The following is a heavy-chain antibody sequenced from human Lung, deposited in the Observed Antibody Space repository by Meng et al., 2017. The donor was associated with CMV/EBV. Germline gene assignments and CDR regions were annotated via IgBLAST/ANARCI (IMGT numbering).Heavy chain of an antibody. Sequence: LKSSCKASGYIFTSPWIGWVLQMPGKGLEWMGIIYPGDSDTRYSPSFEGQVIISADKSISTAYLQWSSLKASDTAVYYCARSSYFDYWGQGTLVTVSS. CDR1: GYIFTSPW. CDR3: ARSSYFDY. D-gene: IGHD3-10*01. CDR2: IYPGDSDT. J-gene: IGHJ4*02. V-gene: IGHV5-51*01.